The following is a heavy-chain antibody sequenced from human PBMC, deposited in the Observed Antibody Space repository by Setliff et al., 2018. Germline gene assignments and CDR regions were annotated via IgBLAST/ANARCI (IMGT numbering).Heavy chain of an antibody. V-gene: IGHV4-59*03. CDR2: IYYTGSP. D-gene: IGHD3-22*01. J-gene: IGHJ4*02. Sequence: PSETLSLTCTVSGGSISGYYWSWIRQPPGKGLEWIGNIYYTGSPSYSPSLRSRGTISVDTSKNKFSLSLSSVTAADTAVYYCAKEGYYDHFGYYHYYFDFWGQGTLVTVSS. CDR1: GGSISGYY. CDR3: AKEGYYDHFGYYHYYFDF.